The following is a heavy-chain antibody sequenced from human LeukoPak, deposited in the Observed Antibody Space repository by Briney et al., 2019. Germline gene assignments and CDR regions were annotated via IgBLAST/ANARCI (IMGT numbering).Heavy chain of an antibody. D-gene: IGHD2/OR15-2a*01. CDR2: ISAYNGNT. V-gene: IGHV1-18*01. CDR3: ARDGRISRKATFDY. CDR1: GYTFTSYG. J-gene: IGHJ4*02. Sequence: GASVKVSCKASGYTFTSYGISWVRQAPGQGLEWMGWISAYNGNTNYAQKFQGRVTMTTDTSTTTAFMELRSLRSDDTAVYYCARDGRISRKATFDYWGQGTLVTVSS.